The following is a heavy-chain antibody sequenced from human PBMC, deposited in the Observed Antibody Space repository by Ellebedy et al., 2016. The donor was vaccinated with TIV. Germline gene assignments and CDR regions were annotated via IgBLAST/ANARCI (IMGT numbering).Heavy chain of an antibody. Sequence: GESLKISCAVSGFTFSTYAMNWVRQAPGKGLEWVSDISASGATTYYAESVKGRFTVSRDNSKRTLSLQMHSLRADDTAVYYCARGSLKSDYSGLDVWGQGTTVTVSS. J-gene: IGHJ6*02. CDR1: GFTFSTYA. CDR3: ARGSLKSDYSGLDV. V-gene: IGHV3-23*01. CDR2: ISASGATT.